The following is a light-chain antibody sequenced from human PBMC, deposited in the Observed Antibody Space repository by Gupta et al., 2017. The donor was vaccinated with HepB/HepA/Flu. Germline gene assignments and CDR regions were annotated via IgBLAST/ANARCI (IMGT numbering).Light chain of an antibody. V-gene: IGKV1D-12*01. J-gene: IGKJ4*01. Sequence: DIQMTQSPSSMSASVGDRVTIACRASQGIATELAWYQQKAGSAPRLLISAASRLCTGVPTRFSGTGYGSRFTLTITDVQPDDFAIYYCHQTDRFPLTFGGGTKLES. CDR3: HQTDRFPLT. CDR1: QGIATE. CDR2: AAS.